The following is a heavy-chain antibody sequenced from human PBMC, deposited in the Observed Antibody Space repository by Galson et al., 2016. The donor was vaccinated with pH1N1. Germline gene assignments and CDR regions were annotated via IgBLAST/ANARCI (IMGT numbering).Heavy chain of an antibody. Sequence: SLRLSCAASGFTFNEYGMDWVRQAPGKGLEWVSGVTWNGATKGYADSVRGRFTISRANAKKSIYPQMNSLRAEDTAVYYCVRKNYGDSFDSWGQGTLVIVTS. CDR3: VRKNYGDSFDS. V-gene: IGHV3-20*04. D-gene: IGHD4-17*01. CDR1: GFTFNEYG. J-gene: IGHJ4*02. CDR2: VTWNGATK.